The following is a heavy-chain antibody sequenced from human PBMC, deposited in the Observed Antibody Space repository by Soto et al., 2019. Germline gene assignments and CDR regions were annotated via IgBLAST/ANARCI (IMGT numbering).Heavy chain of an antibody. CDR3: AAELSPPTFDY. J-gene: IGHJ4*02. CDR1: GYSFTTYY. V-gene: IGHV1-46*01. Sequence: EASVKVSCKASGYSFTTYYMHWVRQAPGQGLEWMGIINPSGGYTTYAQKFQGRVTMTRDTSTSTVYMELSTLKSEDTAVYYCAAELSPPTFDYWGQGTPVTVSS. D-gene: IGHD1-26*01. CDR2: INPSGGYT.